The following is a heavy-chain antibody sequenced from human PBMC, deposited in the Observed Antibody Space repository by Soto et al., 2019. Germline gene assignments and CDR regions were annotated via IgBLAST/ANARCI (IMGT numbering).Heavy chain of an antibody. CDR3: VRFYGEYVNCVKRRYFDF. CDR2: VYFVGNS. V-gene: IGHV4-39*01. J-gene: IGHJ4*02. Sequence: SETLSLTCTVSGDSISSASYFWGWIRQPPGKGLEWIGSVYFVGNSYYNPSLKSRVSISVDASKNQFSLRLSSMTAADTGVYYCVRFYGEYVNCVKRRYFDFWGQGTLVTVFS. D-gene: IGHD4-17*01. CDR1: GDSISSASYF.